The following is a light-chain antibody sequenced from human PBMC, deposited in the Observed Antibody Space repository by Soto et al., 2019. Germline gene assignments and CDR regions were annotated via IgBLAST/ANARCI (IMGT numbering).Light chain of an antibody. CDR3: QQANSFPLT. Sequence: DIQMTQSPSSVSASVGDRVTITCRASQGVNTWLAWYQKQPGKAPELLVYEASSIHSGVPSRFSGSGSGTDFTLTISSLQPEDFATYYCQQANSFPLTFGGGTKVEVQ. CDR1: QGVNTW. V-gene: IGKV1-12*01. J-gene: IGKJ4*01. CDR2: EAS.